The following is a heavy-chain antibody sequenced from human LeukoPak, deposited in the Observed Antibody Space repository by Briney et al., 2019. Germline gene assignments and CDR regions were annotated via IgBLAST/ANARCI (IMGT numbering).Heavy chain of an antibody. CDR1: GYTFTSYG. CDR2: ISAYNGNT. V-gene: IGHV1-18*01. D-gene: IGHD6-13*01. CDR3: ARYYPAQYSSSWYDY. Sequence: GASVKVSCKASGYTFTSYGISWVRQAPGQGLEWMGWISAYNGNTNYAQKLQGRVTMTTDTSTSTAYMELRSLRSDDTAVYYCARYYPAQYSSSWYDYWGQGTLSPSPQ. J-gene: IGHJ4*02.